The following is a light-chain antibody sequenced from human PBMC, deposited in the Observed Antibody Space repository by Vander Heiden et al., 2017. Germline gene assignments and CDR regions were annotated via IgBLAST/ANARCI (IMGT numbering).Light chain of an antibody. CDR1: NSNNGKNV. V-gene: IGLV1-51*01. J-gene: IGLJ3*02. Sequence: QSGLPQQPSGSAGPGQKVTISGTGTNSNNGKNVVSWYQQLPVTAPKLLIYDNNKRPSGIPDRFAASKSGASATLDITGLQTGDEADFYCGTWDSSLNAGVFGGGTRLTVL. CDR3: GTWDSSLNAGV. CDR2: DNN.